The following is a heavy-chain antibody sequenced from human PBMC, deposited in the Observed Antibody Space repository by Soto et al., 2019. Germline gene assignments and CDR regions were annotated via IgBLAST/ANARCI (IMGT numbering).Heavy chain of an antibody. V-gene: IGHV1-69*06. CDR1: GGTFSSYA. D-gene: IGHD4-17*01. Sequence: QVQLVQSGAEVKKPGSSVKVSCKASGGTFSSYAISWVRQAPGQGLEWMGGIIPIFGTANYAQKFQGRVTITADKSTSTAYMGLSSLRSEDTAVYYCARATDYGDYYYFDYWGQGTLVTVSS. J-gene: IGHJ4*02. CDR2: IIPIFGTA. CDR3: ARATDYGDYYYFDY.